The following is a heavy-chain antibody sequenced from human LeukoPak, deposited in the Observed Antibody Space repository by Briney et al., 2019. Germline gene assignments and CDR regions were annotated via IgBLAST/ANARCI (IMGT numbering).Heavy chain of an antibody. CDR3: ARGGSYYYDSSGYYDY. D-gene: IGHD3-22*01. CDR2: ISSNGGST. V-gene: IGHV3-64*01. Sequence: GRSLRLSCAASGFTFSSYAMHWVRQAPGKGLEYVSAISSNGGSTYYANSVKGRFTISRDNSKNTLYLQMGSLRAEDMAVYYCARGGSYYYDSSGYYDYWGQGTLVTVSS. CDR1: GFTFSSYA. J-gene: IGHJ4*02.